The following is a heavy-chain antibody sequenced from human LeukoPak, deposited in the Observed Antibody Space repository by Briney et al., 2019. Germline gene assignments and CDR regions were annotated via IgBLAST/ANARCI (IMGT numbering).Heavy chain of an antibody. Sequence: SETLSLTCTVSGGSMSSYYWSWIRQPPGKGLEWIGYIYYSGSTKYNPSLKSRVTISVDTSKNQISVKLSSVTAADTAVYYCARDLGVMVRVFDIWGQGTMVTVS. D-gene: IGHD3-10*01. CDR2: IYYSGST. V-gene: IGHV4-59*01. J-gene: IGHJ3*02. CDR3: ARDLGVMVRVFDI. CDR1: GGSMSSYY.